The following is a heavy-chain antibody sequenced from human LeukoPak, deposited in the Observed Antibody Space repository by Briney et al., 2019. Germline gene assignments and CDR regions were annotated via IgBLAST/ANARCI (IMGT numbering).Heavy chain of an antibody. Sequence: SETLSLTCAVSGYSISTSIRWGWIRQPPGKGLDWIGFIFYSGSTYYNPSLKSRVTMSVDTSKNQFSLKLSSVTAVDTAVYYCARRRYTSGYLDYWGQGTLVTVSS. J-gene: IGHJ4*02. CDR3: ARRRYTSGYLDY. CDR1: GYSISTSIR. CDR2: IFYSGST. D-gene: IGHD3-22*01. V-gene: IGHV4-28*01.